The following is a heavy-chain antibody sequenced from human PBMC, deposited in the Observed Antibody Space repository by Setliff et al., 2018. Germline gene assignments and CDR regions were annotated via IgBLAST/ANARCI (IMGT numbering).Heavy chain of an antibody. D-gene: IGHD3-22*01. Sequence: SETLSLTCTVSGGSISSGSYYWSWIRQPAGKGLERIGRIYTSGSTNYNPPLKSRVTISVDTSKNQFSLKLSSVTAADTAVYYCARGPVMIVATGYFDYWGQGTLVTVSS. CDR1: GGSISSGSYY. CDR2: IYTSGST. CDR3: ARGPVMIVATGYFDY. J-gene: IGHJ4*02. V-gene: IGHV4-61*02.